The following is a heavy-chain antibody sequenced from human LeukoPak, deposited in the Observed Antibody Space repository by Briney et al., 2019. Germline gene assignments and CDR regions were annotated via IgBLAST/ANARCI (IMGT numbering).Heavy chain of an antibody. CDR1: GFTFSSYA. D-gene: IGHD3-22*01. CDR3: ARDSYYYDSSGYYNY. V-gene: IGHV3-30*04. CDR2: ISYDGSNK. Sequence: GGSLRLSCAASGFTFSSYAMHWVRQAPGKGLEWVAVISYDGSNKYYADSVKGRFTISRDNAKNSLYLQMNSLRAEDTAVYYCARDSYYYDSSGYYNYWGQGTLVTVSS. J-gene: IGHJ4*02.